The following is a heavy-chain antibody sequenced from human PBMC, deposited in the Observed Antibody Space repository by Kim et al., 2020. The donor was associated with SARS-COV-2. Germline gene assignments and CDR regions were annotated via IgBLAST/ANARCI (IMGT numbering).Heavy chain of an antibody. J-gene: IGHJ4*02. CDR1: RGSINTTGYY. CDR2: IYHSGST. Sequence: SETLSLTCTVSRGSINTTGYYWSWIRQLPGKGLEWIGYIYHSGSTYYNPSLKSPVTISVDTSKNQFSLKLRSVTAADAAVYYCARGEVTAFFDSWGQGTL. V-gene: IGHV4-31*01. CDR3: ARGEVTAFFDS. D-gene: IGHD2-21*02.